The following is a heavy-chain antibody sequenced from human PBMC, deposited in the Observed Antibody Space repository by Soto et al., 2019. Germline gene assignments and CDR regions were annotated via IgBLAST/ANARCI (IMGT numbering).Heavy chain of an antibody. Sequence: TSETLSLTCTVSGGSISSYYWGWIRQPPGKGLEWIGEINHSGSTNYNPSLKSRVTISVDTSKNQFSLKLSSVTAADTAVYYCARGLLRAQQLVPNWFDPWGQGTLVTVSS. CDR1: GGSISSYY. CDR3: ARGLLRAQQLVPNWFDP. V-gene: IGHV4-34*01. J-gene: IGHJ5*02. D-gene: IGHD6-13*01. CDR2: INHSGST.